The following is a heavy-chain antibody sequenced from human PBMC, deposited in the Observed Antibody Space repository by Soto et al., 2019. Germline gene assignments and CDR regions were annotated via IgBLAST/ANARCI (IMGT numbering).Heavy chain of an antibody. J-gene: IGHJ4*02. V-gene: IGHV4-38-2*01. CDR1: DSSINSNYY. Sequence: SETLSLTXGVSDSSINSNYYWLWIRQPPGKGLEWIGAIHHSGTTYYTPSLKSRVTISMDTSKNHFSLRLTSVTAADTAKYYCARGLYGGSFDYWGQGTPVTVSS. D-gene: IGHD2-15*01. CDR3: ARGLYGGSFDY. CDR2: IHHSGTT.